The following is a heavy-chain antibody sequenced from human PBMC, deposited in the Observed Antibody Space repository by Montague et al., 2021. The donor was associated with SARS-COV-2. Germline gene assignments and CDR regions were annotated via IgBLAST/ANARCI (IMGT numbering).Heavy chain of an antibody. CDR2: INQSGNN. D-gene: IGHD3-3*01. CDR3: ARDQTVLEWIWYGMDV. J-gene: IGHJ6*02. V-gene: IGHV4-34*01. Sequence: SETLSLTRALYGGSFSTYYRSWFRQSPGKGLEWIGNINQSGNNNXNPSLKSRVSISVDTSSSQFSLYLTSVTAADAAVYYCARDQTVLEWIWYGMDVWGQGTPVTVSS. CDR1: GGSFSTYY.